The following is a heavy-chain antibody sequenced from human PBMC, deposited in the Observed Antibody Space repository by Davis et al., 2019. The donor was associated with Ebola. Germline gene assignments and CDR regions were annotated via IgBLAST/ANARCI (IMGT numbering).Heavy chain of an antibody. Sequence: HTGGSLRLSCAASGFSFSSYWMHWVRQVPGKGLVWVSRIKTDGSLTGYGDSVQGRFIISRDNAKNSLYLQMNSLRAEDAAVYHCARGGYYDTSGYSHDAFDIWGQGTMVTVSS. CDR1: GFSFSSYW. V-gene: IGHV3-74*01. CDR3: ARGGYYDTSGYSHDAFDI. J-gene: IGHJ3*02. D-gene: IGHD3-22*01. CDR2: IKTDGSLT.